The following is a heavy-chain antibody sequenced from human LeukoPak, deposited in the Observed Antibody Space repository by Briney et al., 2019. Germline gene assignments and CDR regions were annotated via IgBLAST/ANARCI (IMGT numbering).Heavy chain of an antibody. D-gene: IGHD6-6*01. CDR1: GGTFSSYA. J-gene: IGHJ5*02. V-gene: IGHV1-69*05. CDR3: ARVRIAAHANWFDP. CDR2: IIPIFGTA. Sequence: ASVKVSCKASGGTFSSYAISWVRQAPGQGLEWMGRIIPIFGTANYAQKFQGRVTITTDEYTRTAYMELSSLRSEDTAVYYCARVRIAAHANWFDPWGQGTLVTVSS.